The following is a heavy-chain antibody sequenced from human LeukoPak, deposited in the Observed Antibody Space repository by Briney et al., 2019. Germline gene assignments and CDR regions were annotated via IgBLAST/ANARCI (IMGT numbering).Heavy chain of an antibody. CDR2: IWYDGNDK. V-gene: IGHV3-33*01. J-gene: IGHJ4*02. CDR1: AFTFSSYG. CDR3: ARDRGDTAMILSPDY. D-gene: IGHD5-18*01. Sequence: PGTSLRLSCAASAFTFSSYGMHWVLQAPGKGLEGVAVIWYDGNDKDYADSVTGRFTISRDNSKHTLYVPMNSLRDEDTAVYYCARDRGDTAMILSPDYWGQGTLVTVSS.